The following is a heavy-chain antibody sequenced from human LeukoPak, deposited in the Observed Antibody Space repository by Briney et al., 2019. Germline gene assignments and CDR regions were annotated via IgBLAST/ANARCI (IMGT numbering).Heavy chain of an antibody. V-gene: IGHV5-51*01. CDR2: IYPGDSDT. CDR1: GYNFSTYW. D-gene: IGHD5-12*01. CDR3: ARKAYSGFEGSWFDP. Sequence: GESPMISCEASGYNFSTYWIGWVPHMPGEGLEWMGIIYPGDSDTRYSASFQGHDTISADKYDSTAYLQWSSQKASDTAMYYCARKAYSGFEGSWFDPRGQGTLVTVSS. J-gene: IGHJ5*02.